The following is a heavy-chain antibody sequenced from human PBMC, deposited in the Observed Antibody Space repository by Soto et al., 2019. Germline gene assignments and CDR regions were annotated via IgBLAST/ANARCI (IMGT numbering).Heavy chain of an antibody. Sequence: SSTLSLTCSVYVGALSGYYWSWLRQPPGKGLEWIGEINHSGGTNYNPSLKSRVATSVDTSKNQFSLKVSSVTAADTAVYYCARTGASTSLSFFDNWGQGTLVTVSS. CDR1: VGALSGYY. V-gene: IGHV4-34*01. CDR3: ARTGASTSLSFFDN. J-gene: IGHJ4*02. D-gene: IGHD3-16*01. CDR2: INHSGGT.